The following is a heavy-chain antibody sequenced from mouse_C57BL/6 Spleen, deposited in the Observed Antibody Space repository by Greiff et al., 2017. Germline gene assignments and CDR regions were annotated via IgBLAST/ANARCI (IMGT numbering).Heavy chain of an antibody. CDR2: INPSNGGT. J-gene: IGHJ3*01. CDR1: GYTFTSYW. CDR3: ARGGVRSSMVTAGRFGY. D-gene: IGHD2-2*01. V-gene: IGHV1-53*01. Sequence: QVQLQQPGTELVKPGASVKLSCKASGYTFTSYWMHWVKQRPGQGLEWIGNINPSNGGTNYNEKFKSKATLTVDKSSSTAYMQLSSLTSEDSAVYYCARGGVRSSMVTAGRFGYWGQGTLVAVSA.